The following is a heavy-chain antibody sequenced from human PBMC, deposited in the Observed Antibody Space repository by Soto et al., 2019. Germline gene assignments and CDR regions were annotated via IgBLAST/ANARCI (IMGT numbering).Heavy chain of an antibody. Sequence: ASVKVSCKASGGTFSSYAISWVRQAPGQGLEWMGGIIPIFGTANYAQKFQGRVTITADESTSTAYMELSSLRSEDTAVYYCARISGTDNWNQNWFDPWGQGTLVTVSS. J-gene: IGHJ5*02. CDR3: ARISGTDNWNQNWFDP. CDR1: GGTFSSYA. V-gene: IGHV1-69*13. CDR2: IIPIFGTA. D-gene: IGHD1-20*01.